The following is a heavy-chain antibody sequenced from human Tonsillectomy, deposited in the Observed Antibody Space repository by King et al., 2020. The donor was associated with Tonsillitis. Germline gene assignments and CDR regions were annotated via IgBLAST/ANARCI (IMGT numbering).Heavy chain of an antibody. D-gene: IGHD1-1*01. Sequence: VQLVESGAEVKKPGSSVKVSCKASGGTFSSYAISWVRQAPGQGLEWMGGIIPMFGTANYAQKLQGRVTIIADESTSTAYMELNSLRSEDTAVYYCARAGPTRIDYYYYGMDVWGQGTTVTVSS. CDR1: GGTFSSYA. CDR3: ARAGPTRIDYYYYGMDV. CDR2: IIPMFGTA. V-gene: IGHV1-69*01. J-gene: IGHJ6*02.